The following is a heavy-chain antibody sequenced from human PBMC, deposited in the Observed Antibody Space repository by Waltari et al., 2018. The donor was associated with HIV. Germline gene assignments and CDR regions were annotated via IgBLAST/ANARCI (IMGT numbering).Heavy chain of an antibody. CDR3: ARDRGITIPRGPSNWFDP. CDR1: GYTFTSYY. CDR2: INPSGGST. D-gene: IGHD3-3*01. V-gene: IGHV1-46*01. J-gene: IGHJ5*02. Sequence: QVQLVQSGAEVKKPGASVKVSCKASGYTFTSYYMHWVRQAPGQGLEWMGIINPSGGSTSYAQKFQGRVTMTRDTSTSTVYMELSSLRSEDTAVYYCARDRGITIPRGPSNWFDPWGQGTLVTVSS.